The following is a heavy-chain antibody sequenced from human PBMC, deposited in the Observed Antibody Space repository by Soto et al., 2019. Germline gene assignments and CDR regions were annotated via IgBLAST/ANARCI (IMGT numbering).Heavy chain of an antibody. CDR1: GGTFSSYA. CDR3: ARGGRYFDWLLDTYYYYGMDV. CDR2: IIPISGTA. V-gene: IGHV1-69*13. D-gene: IGHD3-9*01. Sequence: TSVKVSCKASGGTFSSYASSWVRQAPGQGLEWMGGIIPISGTANYAQKFQGRVTITADESTSTAYMELSSLRSEDTAVYYCARGGRYFDWLLDTYYYYGMDVWGKGTTVTVSS. J-gene: IGHJ6*04.